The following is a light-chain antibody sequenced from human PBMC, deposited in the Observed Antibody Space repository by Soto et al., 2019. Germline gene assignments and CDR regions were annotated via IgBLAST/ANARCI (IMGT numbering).Light chain of an antibody. CDR2: EVN. V-gene: IGLV2-14*01. CDR3: SSYTSNSPYV. CDR1: SSDVGSYNY. Sequence: QSVLTQPASVSGSPGQSITISCTGTSSDVGSYNYVSWYQQHPGKAPKLMIYEVNNRPSGVSNRFSGSKSGNTASLTISGLQAEDEADYHCSSYTSNSPYVFGTGTKVTVL. J-gene: IGLJ1*01.